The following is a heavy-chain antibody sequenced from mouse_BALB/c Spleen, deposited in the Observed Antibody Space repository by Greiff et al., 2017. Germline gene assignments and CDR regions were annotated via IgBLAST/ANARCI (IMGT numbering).Heavy chain of an antibody. J-gene: IGHJ3*01. CDR2: ISTYYGDA. CDR3: ARAGFTTGKPSWFAY. D-gene: IGHD1-1*01. CDR1: GYTFTDYA. Sequence: VKLQESGAELVRPGVSVKISCKGSGYTFTDYAMHWVKQSHAKSLEWIGVISTYYGDASYNQKFKGKATMTVDKSSSTAYMELARLTSEDSAIYYCARAGFTTGKPSWFAYWGQGTLVTVSA. V-gene: IGHV1S137*01.